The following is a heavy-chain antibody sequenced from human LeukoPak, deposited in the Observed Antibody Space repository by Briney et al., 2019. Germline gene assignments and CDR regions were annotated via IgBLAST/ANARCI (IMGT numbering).Heavy chain of an antibody. Sequence: GATVKISCKASGYTFTDYYMHWVQQAPGKGLEWMGRVDPEDGETIYAEKFQGRVTKTADTSTDTAYMELSSLRSEDTAVYYCATDVDSSSWYRDYWGQGTLVTVSS. J-gene: IGHJ4*02. D-gene: IGHD6-13*01. V-gene: IGHV1-69-2*01. CDR1: GYTFTDYY. CDR3: ATDVDSSSWYRDY. CDR2: VDPEDGET.